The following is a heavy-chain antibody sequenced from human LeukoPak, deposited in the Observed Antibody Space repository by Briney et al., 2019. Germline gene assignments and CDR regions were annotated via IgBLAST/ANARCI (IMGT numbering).Heavy chain of an antibody. Sequence: PSETLSLTCAVYGGSFSGYYWSWIRQPPGKGLEWIGEINHSGSTNYNPSLKSRVTISVDTSKNQFSLKLSSVTAADTAVYYCVSGYSSGWYYFDYWGQGTLVTVSS. CDR3: VSGYSSGWYYFDY. V-gene: IGHV4-34*01. J-gene: IGHJ4*02. D-gene: IGHD6-19*01. CDR1: GGSFSGYY. CDR2: INHSGST.